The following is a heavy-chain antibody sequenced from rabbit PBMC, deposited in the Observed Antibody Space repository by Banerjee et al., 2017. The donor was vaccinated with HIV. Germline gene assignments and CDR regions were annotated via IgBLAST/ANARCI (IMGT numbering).Heavy chain of an antibody. CDR2: IDTASDKT. CDR1: GFTLSSSYY. V-gene: IGHV1S43*01. CDR3: ARCYDDYGDYYFDL. J-gene: IGHJ4*01. D-gene: IGHD2-1*01. Sequence: QEQLEESGGGLVKPGGTLTLTCTASGFTLSSSYYMCWVRQAPGKGLELIACIDTASDKTWYASWAKGRFTISRSTSLKTVDLKMTSLTAADTATYFCARCYDDYGDYYFDLWGQGTLVTV.